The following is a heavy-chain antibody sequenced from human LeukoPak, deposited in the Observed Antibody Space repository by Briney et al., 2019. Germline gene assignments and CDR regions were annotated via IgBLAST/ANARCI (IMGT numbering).Heavy chain of an antibody. D-gene: IGHD3-22*01. CDR1: GGSISSGGYY. Sequence: SETLSLTCTVSGGSISSGGYYWSWIRQHPGKGLEWIGYIHYSGSTYYSPSLKSRVTISVDTSKNQFSLKLSSVTAADTAVYYCAGSRSGYSDSSGFFDSWGQGTLVTVSS. CDR3: AGSRSGYSDSSGFFDS. CDR2: IHYSGST. J-gene: IGHJ4*02. V-gene: IGHV4-31*03.